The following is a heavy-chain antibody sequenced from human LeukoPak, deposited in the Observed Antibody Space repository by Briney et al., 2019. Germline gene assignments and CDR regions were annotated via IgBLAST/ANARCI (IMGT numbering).Heavy chain of an antibody. J-gene: IGHJ5*02. D-gene: IGHD3-16*01. CDR1: GYRFTSYW. Sequence: ESLKISCKGSGYRFTSYWISWVRQMPGKGLEWMGRIDPSDSYSNYSPSFQGHVTISADKSMSTAYLQWSSLKASDTAMYYCARRGVGGNWFDPWGQGTLVTVSS. V-gene: IGHV5-10-1*01. CDR3: ARRGVGGNWFDP. CDR2: IDPSDSYS.